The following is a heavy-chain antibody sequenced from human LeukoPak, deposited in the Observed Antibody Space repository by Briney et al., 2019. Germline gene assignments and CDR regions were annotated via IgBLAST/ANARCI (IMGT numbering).Heavy chain of an antibody. CDR2: IYPGDSDT. CDR3: ARHSPIYCGGDCYSLDY. V-gene: IGHV5-51*01. J-gene: IGHJ4*02. Sequence: GESLKISCKGFGYSFISYWIGWVRQMPGKGLEWMGIIYPGDSDTRYSPSFQGQVTISADKSISTAYLQWSSLKASDTAMYYCARHSPIYCGGDCYSLDYWGQGTLVTVSS. D-gene: IGHD2-21*02. CDR1: GYSFISYW.